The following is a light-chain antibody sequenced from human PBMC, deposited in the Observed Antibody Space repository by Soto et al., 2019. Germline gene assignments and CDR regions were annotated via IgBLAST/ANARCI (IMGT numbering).Light chain of an antibody. CDR3: SSRATNAGGDNWV. CDR1: SSDVGGYNF. V-gene: IGLV2-8*01. Sequence: QSALTQPPSASGSPGQSVTISCTGTSSDVGGYNFVSWYQQHPGKSPKLMIYEVSKRPSGVPDRFSGSKSGNTASLTVSGLQAEDEADYYCSSRATNAGGDNWVFGGGTQLTVL. CDR2: EVS. J-gene: IGLJ3*02.